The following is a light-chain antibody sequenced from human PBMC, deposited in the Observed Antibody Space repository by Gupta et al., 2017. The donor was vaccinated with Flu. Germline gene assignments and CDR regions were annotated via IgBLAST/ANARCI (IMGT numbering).Light chain of an antibody. CDR1: QSIIGW. Sequence: PSTLSASVGDRVTITFLASQSIIGWLAWYQQKPGKAPKLLIYKASRVKSGVPSRFSGSGSGTEFALTISSRQPDDFATYYCQHYHSYPFTFGDGTKVDIK. V-gene: IGKV1-5*03. CDR2: KAS. J-gene: IGKJ3*01. CDR3: QHYHSYPFT.